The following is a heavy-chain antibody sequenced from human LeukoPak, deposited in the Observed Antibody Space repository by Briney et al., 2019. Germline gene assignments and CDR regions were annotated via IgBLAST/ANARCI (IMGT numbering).Heavy chain of an antibody. CDR1: GFTFGSYA. D-gene: IGHD4-17*01. Sequence: GGSLRLSCAASGFTFGSYALHWVRQAPGKGLEWVAFISYHGKSENYADSVKGRFTISRDISKNMLYLQMNSLRPEDTAVYYCARDSVTTGFYFDYWGQGTLVTASS. V-gene: IGHV3-30*04. CDR3: ARDSVTTGFYFDY. J-gene: IGHJ4*02. CDR2: ISYHGKSE.